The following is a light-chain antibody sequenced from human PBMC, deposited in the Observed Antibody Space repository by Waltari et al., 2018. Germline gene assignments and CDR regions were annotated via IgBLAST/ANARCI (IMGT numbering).Light chain of an antibody. CDR3: YSSAMSAFVV. J-gene: IGLJ3*02. V-gene: IGLV2-23*02. Sequence: QSALTQPASVSGSPGQSITLPCPGTSSDIGSSTFVSWYQHHPGKAPKLILYEVTKRPSGVSDRFSGSKSGNTASLTISGLQAEDDADYYCYSSAMSAFVVFGGGTKLTVL. CDR1: SSDIGSSTF. CDR2: EVT.